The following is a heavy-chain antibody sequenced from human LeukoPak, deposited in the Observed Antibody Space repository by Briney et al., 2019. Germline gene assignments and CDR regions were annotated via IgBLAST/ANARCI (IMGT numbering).Heavy chain of an antibody. D-gene: IGHD1-26*01. J-gene: IGHJ3*02. Sequence: SETLSLTCTVSGGSISSYYWSWIRQPPGKGLEWIGYISYSGSADYNPSLKSRVTISLDTSKNQFSLRLSSVTAADTAVYYCARETRLHSGSYSNDAFDIWGQGTMVTVSS. CDR3: ARETRLHSGSYSNDAFDI. V-gene: IGHV4-59*01. CDR1: GGSISSYY. CDR2: ISYSGSA.